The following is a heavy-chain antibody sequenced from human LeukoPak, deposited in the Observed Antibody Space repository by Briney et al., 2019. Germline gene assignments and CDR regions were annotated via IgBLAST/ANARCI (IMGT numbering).Heavy chain of an antibody. J-gene: IGHJ4*02. D-gene: IGHD6-13*01. CDR2: IRYDGSNK. V-gene: IGHV3-30*02. CDR3: AKEIKQLTTIFALDY. Sequence: GGSLRLSCAASGFTFSSYGMHWVRQAPGKGLEWVVFIRYDGSNKYYADSVKGRFTISRDNSKNTLYLQMNSLRAEDTAVYYCAKEIKQLTTIFALDYWGQGTLVTVSS. CDR1: GFTFSSYG.